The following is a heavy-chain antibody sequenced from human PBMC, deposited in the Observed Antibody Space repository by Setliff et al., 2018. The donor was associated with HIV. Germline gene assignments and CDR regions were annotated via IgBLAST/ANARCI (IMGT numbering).Heavy chain of an antibody. CDR2: IRYDVSQK. CDR3: AKDVCSGAYCYAYYYYCMDV. J-gene: IGHJ6*02. Sequence: SLKISCAASVFTFNNYGMNWVRQAPGKGLEWVAFIRYDVSQKYYVDSVKGRFTISRDNSKNTLYLQMNSLRVEDTAVYYCAKDVCSGAYCYAYYYYCMDVWGQGTMVTVSS. CDR1: VFTFNNYG. V-gene: IGHV3-30*02. D-gene: IGHD2-15*01.